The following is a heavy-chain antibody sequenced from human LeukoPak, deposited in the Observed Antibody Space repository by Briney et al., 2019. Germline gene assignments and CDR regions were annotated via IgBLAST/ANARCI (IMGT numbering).Heavy chain of an antibody. Sequence: ASVKVSCKASGGSFSNYVITWVRQAPGQGLEWMGWINPNSGGTNYAQKFQGWVTMTRDTSISTAYMELSRLRPDDTAVYYCARAAMNLDGYNWWYFDYWGQGTLVTVSS. CDR3: ARAAMNLDGYNWWYFDY. CDR1: GGSFSNYV. J-gene: IGHJ4*02. CDR2: INPNSGGT. V-gene: IGHV1-2*04. D-gene: IGHD5-24*01.